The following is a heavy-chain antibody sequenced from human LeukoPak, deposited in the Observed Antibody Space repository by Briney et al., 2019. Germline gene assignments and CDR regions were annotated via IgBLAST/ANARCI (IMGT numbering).Heavy chain of an antibody. V-gene: IGHV4-34*01. Sequence: SETLSLTCAVYGGSFSGYYWSWIRQPPGKGLDWIGEINHSGSTNYNPSLKSRVTISVDTSKNQFSLKLSSVTAADTAAYYCAARGIAAAPGNYWGQGTLVTVSS. D-gene: IGHD6-13*01. CDR3: AARGIAAAPGNY. CDR1: GGSFSGYY. J-gene: IGHJ4*02. CDR2: INHSGST.